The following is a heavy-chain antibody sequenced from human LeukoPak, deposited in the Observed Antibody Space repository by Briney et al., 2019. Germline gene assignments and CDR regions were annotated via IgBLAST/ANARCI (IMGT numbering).Heavy chain of an antibody. V-gene: IGHV3-23*01. CDR3: AKDVSSWYNY. J-gene: IGHJ4*02. CDR1: GFIFSNYA. Sequence: GGSLRLSCAASGFIFSNYAMSWVRQAAGMGLEWVSGISGSGGSTYYADSVKGRFTISRDNSKNTLYLQMNSLRAEDTAVYYCAKDVSSWYNYWGQGTLVTVSS. CDR2: ISGSGGST. D-gene: IGHD6-13*01.